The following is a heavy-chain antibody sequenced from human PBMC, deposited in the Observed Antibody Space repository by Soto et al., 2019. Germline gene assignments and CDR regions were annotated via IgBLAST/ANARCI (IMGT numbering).Heavy chain of an antibody. J-gene: IGHJ5*02. CDR1: GYTFTSYG. Sequence: QVQLVQSGAEVKKPGASVKVSCKASGYTFTSYGISWVRQAPGQGLEWMGWISAYNGNTNYAQKLQGRVTMTTDTSTSKAYMELRSPRSDDTAVYYCARDQVVVRGVKHRGSWFDPWGQGTLVTVSS. CDR2: ISAYNGNT. V-gene: IGHV1-18*01. D-gene: IGHD3-10*01. CDR3: ARDQVVVRGVKHRGSWFDP.